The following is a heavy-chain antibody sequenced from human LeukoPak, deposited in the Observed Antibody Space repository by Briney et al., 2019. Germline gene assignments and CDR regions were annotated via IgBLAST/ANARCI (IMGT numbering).Heavy chain of an antibody. CDR1: GGPLSSYY. CDR3: ARRAGRYYFDY. Sequence: SETLSLTCTVSGGPLSSYYWSWIRQPPGKGLEWIGYIYYSGSTNYNPSLKSRVTISVDTSKNQFSLKLSSVTAADTAVYYCARRAGRYYFDYWGQGTLVTVSS. V-gene: IGHV4-59*08. CDR2: IYYSGST. J-gene: IGHJ4*02. D-gene: IGHD4-17*01.